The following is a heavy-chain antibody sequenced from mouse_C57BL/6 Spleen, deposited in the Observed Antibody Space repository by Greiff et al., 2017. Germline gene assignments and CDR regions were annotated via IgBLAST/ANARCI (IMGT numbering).Heavy chain of an antibody. CDR2: ISDGGSYT. Sequence: EVQRVESGGGLVKPGGSLKLSCAASGFTFSSYAMSWVRQTPEKRLEWVATISDGGSYTYYPDNVKGRFTISRDNAKNNLYLQMSHLKSEDTAMYYCAREGLYYYGSSAWFAYWGQGTLVTVSA. CDR1: GFTFSSYA. D-gene: IGHD1-1*01. V-gene: IGHV5-4*01. J-gene: IGHJ3*01. CDR3: AREGLYYYGSSAWFAY.